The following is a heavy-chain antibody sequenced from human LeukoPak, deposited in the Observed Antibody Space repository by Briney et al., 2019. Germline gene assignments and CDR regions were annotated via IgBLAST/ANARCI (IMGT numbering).Heavy chain of an antibody. V-gene: IGHV3-53*01. CDR2: IHSGAAT. CDR3: AKDQARELMYYFDY. D-gene: IGHD1-26*01. J-gene: IGHJ4*02. Sequence: GGSLRLSCAASGFTVSSNYMTWVRQAPGKGLQSILVIHSGAATYYADSVKGRFTISRDNSKNTLYLQMNSLRAEDTAVYYCAKDQARELMYYFDYWGQGTLVTVSS. CDR1: GFTVSSNY.